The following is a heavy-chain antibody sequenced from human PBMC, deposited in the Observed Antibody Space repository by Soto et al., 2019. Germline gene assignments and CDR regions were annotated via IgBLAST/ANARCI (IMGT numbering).Heavy chain of an antibody. V-gene: IGHV3-30*18. CDR2: ISYDGSNK. CDR3: AKDLGPVLSLSVSDLESYGLAC. J-gene: IGHJ6*01. D-gene: IGHD2-8*01. CDR1: GFTFSSYG. Sequence: PGGSMRLSCAASGFTFSSYGMHWVRQAPGKGLEWVAVISYDGSNKYYADSVKGRFTISRDNSKNTLYQQMNSLRAEDTAVYYCAKDLGPVLSLSVSDLESYGLACWGQGATVTLPS.